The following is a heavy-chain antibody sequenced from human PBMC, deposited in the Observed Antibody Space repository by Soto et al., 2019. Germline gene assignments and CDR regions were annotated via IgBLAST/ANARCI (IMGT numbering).Heavy chain of an antibody. V-gene: IGHV4-59*06. Sequence: SETLSLTCTVSGGSISSYYWSWIRQHPGKGLEWIGYIYYSGSTYYNPSLKSRVTISVDTSKNQFSLKLSSVTAADTAVYYCARGGRRSPGMDVWRQGTTVTVSS. CDR1: GGSISSYY. J-gene: IGHJ6*02. CDR2: IYYSGST. D-gene: IGHD3-16*01. CDR3: ARGGRRSPGMDV.